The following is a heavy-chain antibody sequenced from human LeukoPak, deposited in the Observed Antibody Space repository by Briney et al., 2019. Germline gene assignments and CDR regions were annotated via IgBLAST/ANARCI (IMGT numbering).Heavy chain of an antibody. D-gene: IGHD3-22*01. CDR1: GFTFSSYG. V-gene: IGHV3-33*01. CDR2: IWYDGSNK. Sequence: GRPLRLSCAASGFTFSSYGMHWVRQAPGKGLEWVAVIWYDGSNKNYVDSVKGRFTISRDDSKNTLYLEMNSLRAEDTAVYYCAREIGYGMDVWGQGTTVTVSS. J-gene: IGHJ6*02. CDR3: AREIGYGMDV.